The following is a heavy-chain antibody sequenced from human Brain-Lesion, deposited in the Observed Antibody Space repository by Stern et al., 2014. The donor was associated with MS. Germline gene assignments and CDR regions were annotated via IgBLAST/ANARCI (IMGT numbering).Heavy chain of an antibody. CDR1: GNTFTNRY. J-gene: IGHJ4*02. Sequence: QMQLVQSGAEVKKTGSSVKVSCQASGNTFTNRYLHWVRQAPGHALEWMGWITPFTGNTNYAQNFQDRVTITMDRSMSTAYMDLSSLRSDDTAIYFCAEGGSYGFVYWGQGTLVTVSS. CDR2: ITPFTGNT. V-gene: IGHV1-45*02. D-gene: IGHD4-17*01. CDR3: AEGGSYGFVY.